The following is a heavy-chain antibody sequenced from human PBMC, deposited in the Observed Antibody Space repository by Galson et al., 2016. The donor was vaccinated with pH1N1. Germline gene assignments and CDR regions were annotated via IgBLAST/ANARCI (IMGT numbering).Heavy chain of an antibody. J-gene: IGHJ4*02. D-gene: IGHD4-11*01. Sequence: QSGAEVKKPGESLKVSCKASGYRFTNYYIHWVRQAPGQGFEWIGIIDPSGGGTNYAQKFQGRVTITRDTPTSTAYMELSSLRSDDTAVYYCASPVGHDYRALLTDYWGQGSLVTVSS. CDR1: GYRFTNYY. V-gene: IGHV1-46*01. CDR2: IDPSGGGT. CDR3: ASPVGHDYRALLTDY.